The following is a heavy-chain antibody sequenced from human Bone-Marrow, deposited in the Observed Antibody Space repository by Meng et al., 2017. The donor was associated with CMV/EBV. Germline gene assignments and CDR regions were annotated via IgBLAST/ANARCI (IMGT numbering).Heavy chain of an antibody. CDR3: ARAGGGSYPFDY. Sequence: QVQLVQSRSEVKKTGSSVKVSCNASGGSFSRYAISWVPQAAVQGIEWIGGIIPIFGTANYAQKFQGRVTITADESTSTAYMELSSLRSEDTAVYYCARAGGGSYPFDYWGQGTLVTVSS. D-gene: IGHD1-26*01. CDR1: GGSFSRYA. J-gene: IGHJ4*02. CDR2: IIPIFGTA. V-gene: IGHV1-69*12.